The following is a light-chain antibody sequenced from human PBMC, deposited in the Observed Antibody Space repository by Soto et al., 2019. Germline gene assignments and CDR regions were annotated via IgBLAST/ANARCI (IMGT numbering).Light chain of an antibody. CDR1: SSNIGNNY. J-gene: IGLJ2*01. CDR3: GTWDSSLNSGV. Sequence: QAVVTQPPSVSAAPGQTITISCSGSSSNIGNNYVSWYQQFSGTAPKLLIYDNNQRPSGIPDRFSGSKSGTSATLSITGLQTGDEADYYCGTWDSSLNSGVFGGGTKLTVL. CDR2: DNN. V-gene: IGLV1-51*01.